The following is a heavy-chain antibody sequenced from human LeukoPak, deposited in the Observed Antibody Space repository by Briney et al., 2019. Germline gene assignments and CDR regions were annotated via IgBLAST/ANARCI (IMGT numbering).Heavy chain of an antibody. Sequence: ASVKVSCKASGYTFTAYYIHWVRQAPGQGLEWMGWIYSNTGATNYTQKFQGRVTMTRDTSTSIAYMELSSLRSDDTAVYFCARYNSLIIANYYYYYGLDVWGQGTTVTVSS. V-gene: IGHV1-2*02. CDR1: GYTFTAYY. D-gene: IGHD1-1*01. CDR2: IYSNTGAT. CDR3: ARYNSLIIANYYYYYGLDV. J-gene: IGHJ6*02.